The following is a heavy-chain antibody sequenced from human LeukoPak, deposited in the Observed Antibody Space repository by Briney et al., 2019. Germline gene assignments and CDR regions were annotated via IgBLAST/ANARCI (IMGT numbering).Heavy chain of an antibody. Sequence: GGAPRLSRAAPWFTFNSYNMKWGRPAPGEGGGGGFSISSSSSYIYYADSVKGRFTISRDNAKNSLYLQMNSLRAEDTAVYYCARGGGLELRTYSEYWGQGTLVTVSS. J-gene: IGHJ4*02. CDR1: WFTFNSYN. CDR3: ARGGGLELRTYSEY. V-gene: IGHV3-21*01. CDR2: ISSSSSYI. D-gene: IGHD1-7*01.